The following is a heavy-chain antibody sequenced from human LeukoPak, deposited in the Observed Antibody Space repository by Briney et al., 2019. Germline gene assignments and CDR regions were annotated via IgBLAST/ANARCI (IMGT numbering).Heavy chain of an antibody. CDR2: IGIYGDT. CDR3: TRGGIQVSGIDEIDH. V-gene: IGHV3-13*01. Sequence: PGGSLRLSCAASGFTFTKYDMHWVRQATGGGLEWVSAIGIYGDTYYTGSVKGRFTISRENAKNSLYLQMDSLRAEDTAVYYCTRGGIQVSGIDEIDHWGQGTLATVSS. J-gene: IGHJ4*02. D-gene: IGHD6-19*01. CDR1: GFTFTKYD.